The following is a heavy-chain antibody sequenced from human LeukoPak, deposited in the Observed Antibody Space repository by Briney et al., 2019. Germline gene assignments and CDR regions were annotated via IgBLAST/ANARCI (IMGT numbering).Heavy chain of an antibody. Sequence: SETLFLTCTVSGGSISSYYWSWIRQPPGKGLEWIGYIYYSGSTNYNPSLKSRVTISVDTSKNQFSLKLSSVTAADTAVYYCARGGSWYGDWGQGTLVTVSS. D-gene: IGHD6-13*01. CDR3: ARGGSWYGD. V-gene: IGHV4-59*01. CDR2: IYYSGST. CDR1: GGSISSYY. J-gene: IGHJ1*01.